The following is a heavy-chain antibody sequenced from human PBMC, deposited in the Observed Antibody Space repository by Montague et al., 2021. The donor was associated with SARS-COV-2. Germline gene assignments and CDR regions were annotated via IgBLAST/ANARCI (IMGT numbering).Heavy chain of an antibody. V-gene: IGHV4-39*01. Sequence: SETLSLTCAVYGGSFSCYHWTWTRQPPGKGLEWIGSIYYSGSTYYNPSLKSRVTISVDTSKNQFSLKLSSVTAADTAVYYCARQGRISMVRLNWFDPWGQGTLGTVSS. D-gene: IGHD3-10*01. J-gene: IGHJ5*02. CDR1: GGSFSCYH. CDR2: IYYSGST. CDR3: ARQGRISMVRLNWFDP.